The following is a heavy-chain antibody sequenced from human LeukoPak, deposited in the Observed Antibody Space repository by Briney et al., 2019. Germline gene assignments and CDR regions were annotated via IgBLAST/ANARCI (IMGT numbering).Heavy chain of an antibody. CDR2: ISYDGSNK. D-gene: IGHD6-13*01. V-gene: IGHV3-30*18. CDR3: AKDWMRSSSWHFQAEYFQH. CDR1: GFTFSSYS. J-gene: IGHJ1*01. Sequence: PGRSLRLSCAASGFTFSSYSMHWVRQARGKGLEWVAVISYDGSNKYYADSVKGRFTISRDNSKNTLYLQMNSLRAEDTAVYYCAKDWMRSSSWHFQAEYFQHWGQGTLVTVSS.